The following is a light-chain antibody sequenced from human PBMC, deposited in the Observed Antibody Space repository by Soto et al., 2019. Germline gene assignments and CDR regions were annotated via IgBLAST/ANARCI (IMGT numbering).Light chain of an antibody. J-gene: IGKJ2*01. Sequence: DIQMTQSPSSLSASVGDGVTFTCRASQSIGAYLNWYQHQPGKAPQLLIYAASNLQSGVPSRFSGSGSGTDFSLSITSLQPEDFATYYCQQSYSTPYTFGQGTKVEIK. CDR2: AAS. V-gene: IGKV1-39*01. CDR3: QQSYSTPYT. CDR1: QSIGAY.